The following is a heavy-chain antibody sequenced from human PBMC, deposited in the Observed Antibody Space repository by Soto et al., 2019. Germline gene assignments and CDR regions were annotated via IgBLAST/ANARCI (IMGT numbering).Heavy chain of an antibody. CDR1: GYTFYSHS. CDR3: ARCIQGDYYYGMDV. CDR2: INGDYGNT. V-gene: IGHV1-18*01. D-gene: IGHD5-18*01. Sequence: QAQLVQSGAEVKKPGASVKVSCKASGYTFYSHSISWVRQAPGQGLEWMGRINGDYGNTQYAQKFRGRVTMTTDTSTSTLYMELTNLRSDDTAVYYCARCIQGDYYYGMDVWGQGTTVTVSS. J-gene: IGHJ6*02.